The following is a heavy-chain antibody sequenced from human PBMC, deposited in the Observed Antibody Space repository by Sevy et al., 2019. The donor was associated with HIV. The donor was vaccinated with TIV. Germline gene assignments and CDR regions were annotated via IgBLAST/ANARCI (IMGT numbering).Heavy chain of an antibody. V-gene: IGHV3-7*01. CDR3: VRYTETYRE. CDR2: IKKDGSEK. CDR1: GFTFSSYW. J-gene: IGHJ4*02. Sequence: GGSLRLSFRASGFTFSSYWMIWVRQAPGRGLEWVANIKKDGSEKYYVDSVKGRFTISRDNAESSMFLHMNSLRVEDTAVYYCVRYTETYREWGQGTLVTVSS. D-gene: IGHD1-26*01.